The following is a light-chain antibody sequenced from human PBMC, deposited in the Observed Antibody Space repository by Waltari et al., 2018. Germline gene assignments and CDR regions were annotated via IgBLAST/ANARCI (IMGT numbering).Light chain of an antibody. V-gene: IGKV6-21*02. J-gene: IGKJ3*01. CDR2: YAS. CDR3: QQTSSFPFT. CDR1: QSIGSS. Sequence: EIVLTQSPAFRSVTLQEKVTITCQASQSIGSSLHWYQQKPDQSPKLLIKYASQSISGVPSRFSGSGSGTDFTLTINSLEAEDAATYYCQQTSSFPFTFGPGTKLDIK.